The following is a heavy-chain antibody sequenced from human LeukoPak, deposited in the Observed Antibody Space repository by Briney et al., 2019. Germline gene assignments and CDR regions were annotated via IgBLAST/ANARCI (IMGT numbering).Heavy chain of an antibody. V-gene: IGHV1-69*13. J-gene: IGHJ5*02. Sequence: GALVKVSCKASGGTFSSYAISWVRQAPGQGLEWMGGIIPIFGTANYAQKFQGRVTITADESTSTAYMELSSLRSEDTAVYYCARSGYSSSQNWFDPWGQGTLVTVSS. CDR2: IIPIFGTA. CDR1: GGTFSSYA. D-gene: IGHD6-13*01. CDR3: ARSGYSSSQNWFDP.